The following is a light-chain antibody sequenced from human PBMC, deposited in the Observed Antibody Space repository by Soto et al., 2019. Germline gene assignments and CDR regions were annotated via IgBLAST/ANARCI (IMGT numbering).Light chain of an antibody. Sequence: QSVLTQPPSVSGAPGQRVTISCTGSSSNIGAGYDVHWYHHLPGTAPKLLIYGNTNRPSGISDRFSASKSGSSASLAITGLQAEDEAAYYCQSYDSSRRAWVFGGGTKLTVL. J-gene: IGLJ3*02. CDR3: QSYDSSRRAWV. CDR2: GNT. CDR1: SSNIGAGYD. V-gene: IGLV1-40*01.